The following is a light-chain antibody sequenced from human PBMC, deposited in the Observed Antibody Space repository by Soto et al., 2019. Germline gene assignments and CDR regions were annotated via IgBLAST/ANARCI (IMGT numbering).Light chain of an antibody. CDR3: QQSYSAHVT. V-gene: IGKV1-39*01. J-gene: IGKJ2*01. CDR1: QSISSY. Sequence: DIQMTQSPSSLSASIGDRVTITCRASQSISSYLNWFQQKPGEAPKLLIQAASSLQSGVPSRFSGSGSETDFTLTINSLQPEDFAVYYCQQSYSAHVTFGQGTKV. CDR2: AAS.